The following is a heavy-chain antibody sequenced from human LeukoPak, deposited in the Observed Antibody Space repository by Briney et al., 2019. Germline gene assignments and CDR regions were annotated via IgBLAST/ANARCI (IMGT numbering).Heavy chain of an antibody. CDR3: ARQKLYAFDI. D-gene: IGHD2-2*02. J-gene: IGHJ3*02. V-gene: IGHV4-59*08. CDR2: INSSGST. Sequence: PSQTLSLTRTLSLGSICGFYCSCVLEPPAKGLECIEYINSSGSTNYNRRLTSRVAISVDTSNNQFSPKLSSVTAVYTSVYFCARQKLYAFDIWGQGTMVTVSS. CDR1: LGSICGFY.